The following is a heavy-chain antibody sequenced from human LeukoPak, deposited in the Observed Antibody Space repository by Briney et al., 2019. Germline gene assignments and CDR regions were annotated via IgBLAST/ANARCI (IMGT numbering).Heavy chain of an antibody. CDR2: IWYDGSNK. D-gene: IGHD3-3*01. CDR1: GFTFSSYG. CDR3: AKEARGTIFGVVTLDYMDV. J-gene: IGHJ6*03. V-gene: IGHV3-33*06. Sequence: PGRSLRLSCAASGFTFSSYGMHWVRQAPGKGLEWVAVIWYDGSNKYYADSVKGRFTISRDNSENTLYLQMNSLRAEDTAVYYCAKEARGTIFGVVTLDYMDVWGKGTTVTVSS.